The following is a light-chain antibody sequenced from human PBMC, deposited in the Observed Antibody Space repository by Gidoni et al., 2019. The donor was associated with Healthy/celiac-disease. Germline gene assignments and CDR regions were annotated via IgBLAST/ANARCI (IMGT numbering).Light chain of an antibody. CDR2: SNN. CDR1: SSNIGSNT. J-gene: IGLJ1*01. V-gene: IGLV1-44*01. CDR3: AAWDDSLNGYV. Sequence: VLTQPPSASVTPGQRVTISCSGSSSNIGSNTVNWYQQLPGTAPKLLIYSNNQRPSGVPDRFSGSKSGTSASLAISGLQSEDEADYYCAAWDDSLNGYVFGTGTKVTVL.